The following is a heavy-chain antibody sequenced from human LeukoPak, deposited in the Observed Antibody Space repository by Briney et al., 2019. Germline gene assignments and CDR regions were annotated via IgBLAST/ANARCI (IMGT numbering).Heavy chain of an antibody. D-gene: IGHD2-15*01. CDR1: GYTFTSYG. Sequence: ASVKVSCKASGYTFTSYGISWVRQAPGQGLEWMGWISAYNGNTNYAQKLQGRVTMTTDTSTSTAYMELSSLRSEDTAVYYCARDVADRYCSGGSCYVPSTEDHYYYYYMDVWGKGTTVTVSS. J-gene: IGHJ6*03. V-gene: IGHV1-18*01. CDR3: ARDVADRYCSGGSCYVPSTEDHYYYYYMDV. CDR2: ISAYNGNT.